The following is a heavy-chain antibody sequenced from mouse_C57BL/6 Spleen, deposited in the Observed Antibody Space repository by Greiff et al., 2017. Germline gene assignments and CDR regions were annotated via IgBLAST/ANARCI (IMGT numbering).Heavy chain of an antibody. Sequence: VQLQQSGPVLVKPGASVKMSCKASGYTFTDYYMNWVKQSHGKSLEWIGVINPYNGGTSYNQKFKGKATLTVDKSSSTAYMELNSLTSEDSADYYCARDYSNYKLAYWGQGTTLTVSS. J-gene: IGHJ2*01. V-gene: IGHV1-19*01. D-gene: IGHD2-5*01. CDR2: INPYNGGT. CDR1: GYTFTDYY. CDR3: ARDYSNYKLAY.